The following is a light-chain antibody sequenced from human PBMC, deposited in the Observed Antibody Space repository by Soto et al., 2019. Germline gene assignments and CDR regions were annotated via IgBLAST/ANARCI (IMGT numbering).Light chain of an antibody. V-gene: IGLV2-14*01. CDR1: RHDIGGYKY. Sequence: QSALTQAASVSGSPGQSITISCTGTRHDIGGYKYVSWYQQHPGKAPKLILFEVTNRPSGVSNRFSGSKSGNTASLTISGLQAEDEADYFCTAYTSGSALFVFGSGTKLTVL. CDR3: TAYTSGSALFV. CDR2: EVT. J-gene: IGLJ1*01.